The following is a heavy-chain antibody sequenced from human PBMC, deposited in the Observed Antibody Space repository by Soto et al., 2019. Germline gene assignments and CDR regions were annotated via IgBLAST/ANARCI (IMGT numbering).Heavy chain of an antibody. V-gene: IGHV3-48*03. CDR3: ARHLYMGVLPVAGGSYYGMDV. CDR1: GFTCSSYE. CDR2: ISSSGSTI. J-gene: IGHJ6*02. Sequence: GGSLGLSCAASGFTCSSYEMNWVRQAPGKGLEWVSYISSSGSTIYYADSVKGRFTISRDNAKNSLYLQMNSLRAEDTAVYYCARHLYMGVLPVAGGSYYGMDVCGQGTTVTVSS. D-gene: IGHD2-2*01.